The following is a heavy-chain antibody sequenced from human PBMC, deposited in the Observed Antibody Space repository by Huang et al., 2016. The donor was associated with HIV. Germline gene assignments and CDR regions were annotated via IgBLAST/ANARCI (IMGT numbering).Heavy chain of an antibody. CDR2: INTGNGRI. CDR1: GYIFTTYS. V-gene: IGHV1-3*04. Sequence: QVQLVQSGAEFKKPGASLKLSCAASGYIFTTYSIHWFRRVPGQSLQWLGWINTGNGRIPVLQSFNGRVILSRALSAATVYMQRSGLTADDTATYFCARAARGDGYHGAFDVWGQGTMVTV. J-gene: IGHJ3*01. D-gene: IGHD2-2*03. CDR3: ARAARGDGYHGAFDV.